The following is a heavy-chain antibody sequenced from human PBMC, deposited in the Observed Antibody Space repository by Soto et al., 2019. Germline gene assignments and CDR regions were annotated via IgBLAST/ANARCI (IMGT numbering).Heavy chain of an antibody. CDR1: GFTFSSYG. CDR2: IWYDGSNK. J-gene: IGHJ4*02. Sequence: QVQLVESGGGVVQPGRSLRLSCAASGFTFSSYGMHWVRQAPGKGLEWVAVIWYDGSNKYYADSVKGRFTISRDNSKNTLYLQNNSLRAEDTAEYYCARGDYSRYGDSHLDYWGQGTLVTVSS. CDR3: ARGDYSRYGDSHLDY. V-gene: IGHV3-33*01. D-gene: IGHD4-17*01.